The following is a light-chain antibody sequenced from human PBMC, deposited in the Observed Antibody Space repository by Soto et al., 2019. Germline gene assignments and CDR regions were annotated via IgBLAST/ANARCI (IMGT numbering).Light chain of an antibody. CDR2: GAS. CDR1: QSVSSSY. CDR3: QQYGSSPT. V-gene: IGKV3-20*01. Sequence: VVLTQSQGTLSLSPGERATLSCRASQSVSSSYLAWYQQKPGQAPRLLIYGASSRATGIPDRFSGSGSGTDFTLTISRLEPEDFAVYYCQQYGSSPTFAQGTRLAIK. J-gene: IGKJ5*01.